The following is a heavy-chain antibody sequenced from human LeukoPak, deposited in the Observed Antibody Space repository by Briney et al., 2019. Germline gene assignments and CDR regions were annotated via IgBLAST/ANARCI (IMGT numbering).Heavy chain of an antibody. J-gene: IGHJ4*02. CDR2: ISGSGSTT. V-gene: IGHV3-23*01. CDR3: AKGTSTYSSGSFDY. CDR1: GFTFSTYG. Sequence: GGTLRLSCSASGFTFSTYGVSWVRQAPGKGLEWVISISGSGSTTFYADSVKGRFTISRDNSKNILYLQMTSLRAEDTAVYYCAKGTSTYSSGSFDYWGRGTLVTVSS. D-gene: IGHD6-19*01.